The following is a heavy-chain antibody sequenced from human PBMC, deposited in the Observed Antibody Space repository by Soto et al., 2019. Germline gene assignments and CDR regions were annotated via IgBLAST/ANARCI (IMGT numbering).Heavy chain of an antibody. D-gene: IGHD2-15*01. V-gene: IGHV3-53*02. CDR2: IYRDGKT. J-gene: IGHJ6*02. Sequence: EGQLVETGGGLIQPGGSLRLSCAASDFTVGTNYMSWVRRAPGRGLEWVSIIYRDGKTYYADSVRGRFIISRDDSKNTLDLQMNSLRVEDTAIYYCAREAFTVSGGISPVRGGGIDVWGQGTTVTVSS. CDR3: AREAFTVSGGISPVRGGGIDV. CDR1: DFTVGTNY.